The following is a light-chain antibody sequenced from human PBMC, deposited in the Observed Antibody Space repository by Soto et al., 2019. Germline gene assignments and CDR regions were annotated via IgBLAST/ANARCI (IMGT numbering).Light chain of an antibody. J-gene: IGLJ2*01. CDR1: SGHSSYA. CDR3: QTWGTGIKV. CDR2: LNSDGSH. V-gene: IGLV4-69*01. Sequence: QPVLTQSPSASASLGASVKLTCTLSSGHSSYAIAWHQQEPEKVPRYLMKLNSDGSHSKGAGIPDRFSGSSSGDERYLTISRIQSEDEAEYYCQTWGTGIKVFGGGTKLTVL.